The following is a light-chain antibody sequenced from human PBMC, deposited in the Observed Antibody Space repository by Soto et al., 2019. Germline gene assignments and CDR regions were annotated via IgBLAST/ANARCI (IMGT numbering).Light chain of an antibody. CDR3: QHLDTYSP. J-gene: IGKJ1*01. Sequence: IQMTQSPSTLSASVGDRVTITCRASHNIAKWLAWYQQKPGRAPRLLIYDASTLQTGVPSRFSGSGSGTEFTLIISRLRPDDFATYYCQHLDTYSPFGQGTKVEIK. V-gene: IGKV1-5*01. CDR2: DAS. CDR1: HNIAKW.